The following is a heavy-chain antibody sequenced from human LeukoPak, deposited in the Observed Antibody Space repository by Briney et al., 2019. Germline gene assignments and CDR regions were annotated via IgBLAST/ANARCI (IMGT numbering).Heavy chain of an antibody. J-gene: IGHJ4*02. CDR2: ISISSSYI. Sequence: KSGGSLRLSCAASGFTFSRYSMNWVRQAPGKGLEWVSSISISSSYIDYADSVKGRFTMSRDNAKNSLYLQMNSLRAEDTAVYYCAKAPGLRYFDWLLNFDYWGQGTLVTVSS. CDR1: GFTFSRYS. D-gene: IGHD3-9*01. CDR3: AKAPGLRYFDWLLNFDY. V-gene: IGHV3-21*04.